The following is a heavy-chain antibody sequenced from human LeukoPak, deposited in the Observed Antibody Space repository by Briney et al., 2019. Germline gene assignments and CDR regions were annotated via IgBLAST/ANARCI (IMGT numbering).Heavy chain of an antibody. D-gene: IGHD2-8*01. CDR1: GYXFSRFG. V-gene: IGHV1-18*01. J-gene: IGHJ5*02. CDR2: ISGYDGNT. CDR3: ARESSNGWFDP. Sequence: VASVKVSCKTSGYXFSRFGISWVRQAPGQGLEWMGWISGYDGNTNYPQRLQGRVTIATDTSTSTAYMELRNLRSDDTAVYYCARESSNGWFDPWGQGTLVTVSS.